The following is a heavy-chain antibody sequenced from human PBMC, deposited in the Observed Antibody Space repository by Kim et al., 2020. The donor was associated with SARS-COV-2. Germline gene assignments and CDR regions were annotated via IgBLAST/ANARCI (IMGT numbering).Heavy chain of an antibody. CDR2: ISSSSSYT. CDR1: GFTFSDYY. D-gene: IGHD6-13*01. Sequence: GGSLRLSCAASGFTFSDYYMSWIRQAPGKGLEGVSYISSSSSYTNYADSVKGRFTISRDNAKNSLYLQMNSLRAEDTAVYYCARDPSSSWYGDDYWGQGTLVTVSS. V-gene: IGHV3-11*06. CDR3: ARDPSSSWYGDDY. J-gene: IGHJ4*02.